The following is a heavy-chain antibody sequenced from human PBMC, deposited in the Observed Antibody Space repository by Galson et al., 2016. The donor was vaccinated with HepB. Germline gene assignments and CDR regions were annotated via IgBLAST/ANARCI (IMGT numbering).Heavy chain of an antibody. Sequence: SLRLSCAVSGFTLRDNYMNWVRQAPGKGLEWVSVLYSGVATYYAAPVRGRFTISRDNSNRLSLQMNSMKADDAAVYFCARIPSDSYHRYLDLWGRGTLVTVSS. CDR3: ARIPSDSYHRYLDL. D-gene: IGHD1-14*01. J-gene: IGHJ2*01. CDR1: GFTLRDNY. V-gene: IGHV3-66*02. CDR2: LYSGVAT.